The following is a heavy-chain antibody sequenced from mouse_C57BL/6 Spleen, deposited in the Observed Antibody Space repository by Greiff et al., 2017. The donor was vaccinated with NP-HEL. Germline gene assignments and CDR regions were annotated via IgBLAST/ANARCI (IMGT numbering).Heavy chain of an antibody. CDR3: ASSSYVKDYFDY. CDR2: INPNNGGT. D-gene: IGHD1-1*01. J-gene: IGHJ2*01. V-gene: IGHV1-26*01. Sequence: EVQLQQSGPELVKPGASVKISCKASGYTFTDYYMNWVKQSHGKSLEWIGDINPNNGGTSYNQKFKGKATLTVDKSSSTAYMELRSLTSEDSAVYYCASSSYVKDYFDYWGQGTTLTVSS. CDR1: GYTFTDYY.